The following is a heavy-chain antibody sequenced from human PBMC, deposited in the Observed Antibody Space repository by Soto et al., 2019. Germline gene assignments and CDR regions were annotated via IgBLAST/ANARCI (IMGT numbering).Heavy chain of an antibody. D-gene: IGHD4-17*01. CDR2: ISYDGSNK. V-gene: IGHV3-30-3*01. CDR3: AREGHDYGEFDY. CDR1: GFTFSRYG. J-gene: IGHJ4*02. Sequence: QVQLVESGGGVVQPGRSLRLSCAASGFTFSRYGMHWVRQAPGKGLEWVAVISYDGSNKYYADSVKGRFTISRDNSKNTLYLQMNSLRAEDTAVYYCAREGHDYGEFDYWGQGTLVTVSS.